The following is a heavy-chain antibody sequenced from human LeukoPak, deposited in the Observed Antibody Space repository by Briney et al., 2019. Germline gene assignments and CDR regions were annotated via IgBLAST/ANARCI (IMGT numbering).Heavy chain of an antibody. CDR1: GYTLTELS. CDR2: FDPEDGET. V-gene: IGHV1-24*01. Sequence: ASVKVSCKVSGYTLTELSMHWVRQAPGKGLEWMGGFDPEDGETIYAQKFQGRVTMTEDTSTDTAYMELNSLRAEDTAVYYCARDLTIVVVPPKIGAFDIWGQGTMVTVSS. J-gene: IGHJ3*02. CDR3: ARDLTIVVVPPKIGAFDI. D-gene: IGHD3-22*01.